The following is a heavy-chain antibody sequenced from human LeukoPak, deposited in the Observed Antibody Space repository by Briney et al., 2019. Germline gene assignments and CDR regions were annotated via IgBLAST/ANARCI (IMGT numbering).Heavy chain of an antibody. CDR1: GFTFRSYA. CDR2: VSHSGAT. Sequence: PGGSLRLSCVVSGFTFRSYAMYWVRQAPGKGLEWLGSVSHSGATYYKPSLKSRVTISLDTSKNQITLTVTSVTVADTALYFCASRIVVSPTAIETWFDSWGQGTLVTVSS. J-gene: IGHJ5*01. CDR3: ASRIVVSPTAIETWFDS. D-gene: IGHD2-2*01. V-gene: IGHV4-38-2*01.